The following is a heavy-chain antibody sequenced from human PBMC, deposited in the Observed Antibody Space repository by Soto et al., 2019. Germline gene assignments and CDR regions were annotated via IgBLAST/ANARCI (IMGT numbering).Heavy chain of an antibody. Sequence: QVQLVQSGAEVKKPGSSVMVSCTASGDTFNFYTISWVRQAPGQGLEWMGRIIPMLGMSNYAQNFQGRVTMIADKSTSTAYMELSSLRSEDTALYYCATNYGSGSAHFDNWGQGTLVTVSS. D-gene: IGHD3-10*01. CDR2: IIPMLGMS. CDR3: ATNYGSGSAHFDN. V-gene: IGHV1-69*02. CDR1: GDTFNFYT. J-gene: IGHJ4*02.